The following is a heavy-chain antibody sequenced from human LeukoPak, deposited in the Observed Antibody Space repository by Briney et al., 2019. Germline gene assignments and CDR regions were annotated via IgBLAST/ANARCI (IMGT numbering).Heavy chain of an antibody. Sequence: SETLSLTCTVSGGSISSSSYYWGWIRQPPGKGLEWIGSIYYSGSTYYNPSLKSRVTISVDTSKNQFSLKLSSVTAADTAVYYCARLAGVDQSYYYYYGMDVWGQGTTVTVSS. CDR3: ARLAGVDQSYYYYYGMDV. V-gene: IGHV4-39*01. J-gene: IGHJ6*02. D-gene: IGHD6-19*01. CDR2: IYYSGST. CDR1: GGSISSSSYY.